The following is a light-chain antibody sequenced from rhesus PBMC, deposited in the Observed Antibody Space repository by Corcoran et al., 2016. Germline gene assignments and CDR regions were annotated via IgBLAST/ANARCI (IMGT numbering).Light chain of an antibody. V-gene: IGKV3-42*03. CDR3: QQYRNWPLT. CDR2: GAS. Sequence: EIVMTQSPATLSLSPGERATLSCRASQSVSSSLAWYQQKPGQAPRLLIYGASSRANGIPDRFSGSGAGTEFTLTSSSLEPEDFAVYYCQQYRNWPLTFGGGTKVEIK. J-gene: IGKJ4*01. CDR1: QSVSSS.